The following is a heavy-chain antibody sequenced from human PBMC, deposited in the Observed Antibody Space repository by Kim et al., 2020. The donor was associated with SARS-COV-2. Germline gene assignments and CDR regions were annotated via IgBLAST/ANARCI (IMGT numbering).Heavy chain of an antibody. CDR1: GFIFSNAW. V-gene: IGHV3-15*01. D-gene: IGHD7-27*01. Sequence: GGSLRLSCSGSGFIFSNAWMNWVRQAPGKGPEWVGRIKSKASGGTIDYGAPVKDRFTISRDDPKNTLYLEMKSLKTEDTAVYYCSKDCPRTGAKSFDYWGQGTLVTVSS. CDR2: IKSKASGGTI. J-gene: IGHJ4*02. CDR3: SKDCPRTGAKSFDY.